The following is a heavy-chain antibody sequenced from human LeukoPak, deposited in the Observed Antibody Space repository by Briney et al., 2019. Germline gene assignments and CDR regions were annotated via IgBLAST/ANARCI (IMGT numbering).Heavy chain of an antibody. D-gene: IGHD1-1*01. CDR2: ISYNGSNK. CDR1: GFTFSSYG. Sequence: PGRSLRLPCAASGFTFSSYGMHWVRQAPGKGLEWVAVISYNGSNKYYADSVKGRFTISRDNSKNTLYLQMNSLRAEDTAVYYRAKELPYNGSDYWGQGTLVTVSS. CDR3: AKELPYNGSDY. V-gene: IGHV3-30*18. J-gene: IGHJ4*02.